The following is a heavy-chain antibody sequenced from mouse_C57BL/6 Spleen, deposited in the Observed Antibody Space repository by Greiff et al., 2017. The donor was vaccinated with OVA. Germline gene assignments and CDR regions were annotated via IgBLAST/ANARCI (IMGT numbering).Heavy chain of an antibody. CDR3: ARRGVVATDAMDY. D-gene: IGHD1-1*01. Sequence: VQLQQSGPELVKPGASVKISCKASGYSFTGYYMNWVKQSPEKSLEWIGEINPSTGGTTYNQKFKAKTTLTVDKSSSTAYMQLKSLTSEYSAVYYCARRGVVATDAMDYWGQGTSVTVSS. J-gene: IGHJ4*01. CDR1: GYSFTGYY. CDR2: INPSTGGT. V-gene: IGHV1-42*01.